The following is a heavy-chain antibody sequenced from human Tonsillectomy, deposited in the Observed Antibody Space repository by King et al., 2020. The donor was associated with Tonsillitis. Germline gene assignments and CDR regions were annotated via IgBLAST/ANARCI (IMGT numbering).Heavy chain of an antibody. V-gene: IGHV3-23*04. CDR1: GFTFSSYA. CDR3: AKVNPYYDFWSGRFDP. Sequence: VQLVESGGGLVQPGGSLRLSCAASGFTFSSYAMSWVRQAPGKGLEWVSAISGSAGSTYYADSVKGRFTISRDNSKNTLYLQMNSLRAEDTAVYYCAKVNPYYDFWSGRFDPWGQGTLVTVSS. J-gene: IGHJ5*02. D-gene: IGHD3-3*01. CDR2: ISGSAGST.